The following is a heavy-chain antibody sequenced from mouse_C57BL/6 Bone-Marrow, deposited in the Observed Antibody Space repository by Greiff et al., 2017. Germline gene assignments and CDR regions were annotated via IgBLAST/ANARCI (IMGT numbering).Heavy chain of an antibody. CDR3: ARGGSSSAWFAY. CDR2: INPNNGGT. D-gene: IGHD1-1*01. Sequence: EVQLQQSGPELVKPGASVKIPCKASGYTFTDYNMDWVKQSHGKSLEWIGDINPNNGGTIYNQKFKGKATLTVDQSSSTAYMELRSLTSEDTAVYYCARGGSSSAWFAYWGQGTLVTVSA. V-gene: IGHV1-18*01. J-gene: IGHJ3*01. CDR1: GYTFTDYN.